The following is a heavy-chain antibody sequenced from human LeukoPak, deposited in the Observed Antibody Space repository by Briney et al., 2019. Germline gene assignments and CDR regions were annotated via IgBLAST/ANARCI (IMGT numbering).Heavy chain of an antibody. CDR1: GFTFSNSA. V-gene: IGHV3-23*01. CDR3: AKHYGDYFLDF. J-gene: IGHJ4*02. D-gene: IGHD4-17*01. Sequence: GGSLRLSCAASGFTFSNSAVSWVRQSPGKGLEWVSFISGYSVTTYYADSVQGRFTVSRDNSKKTLYLQMHSLRDEDTAIYYCAKHYGDYFLDFWGQGTLVTVSS. CDR2: ISGYSVTT.